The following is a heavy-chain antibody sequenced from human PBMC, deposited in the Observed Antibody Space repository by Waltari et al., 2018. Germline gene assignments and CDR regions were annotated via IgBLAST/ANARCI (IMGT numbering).Heavy chain of an antibody. CDR1: GASFSGCY. CDR2: INHSGST. J-gene: IGHJ4*02. D-gene: IGHD6-19*01. Sequence: QVQLQQWGAGLLKPSEPLSLTCAVYGASFSGCYGSWIRQPPGRGLEWIGEINHSGSTNYNPSLKSRVTLSVDTSKNQFSLTLSSVTAADTAVYYCARGSDRGWYFDYWGQGTLVTVSS. V-gene: IGHV4-34*01. CDR3: ARGSDRGWYFDY.